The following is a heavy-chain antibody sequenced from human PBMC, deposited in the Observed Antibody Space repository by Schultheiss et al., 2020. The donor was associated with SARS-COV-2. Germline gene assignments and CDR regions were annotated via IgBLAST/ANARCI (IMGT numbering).Heavy chain of an antibody. D-gene: IGHD3-22*01. J-gene: IGHJ4*02. V-gene: IGHV4-59*01. CDR3: ASYYDSSGYYPIFDY. Sequence: SETLSLTCTVSGGSISSYYWSWIRQPPGKGLEWIGYIYYSGSTNYNPSLKSRVTISVDTSKNQFSLKLSSVTAADTAVYYCASYYDSSGYYPIFDYWGQGTLVTVSS. CDR2: IYYSGST. CDR1: GGSISSYY.